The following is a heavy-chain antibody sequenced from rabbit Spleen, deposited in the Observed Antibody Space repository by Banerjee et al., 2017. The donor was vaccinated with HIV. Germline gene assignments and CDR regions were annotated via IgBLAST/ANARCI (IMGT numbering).Heavy chain of an antibody. J-gene: IGHJ4*01. V-gene: IGHV1S40*01. CDR3: ARDVGTYAYIDVYFNL. D-gene: IGHD6-1*01. CDR1: GFSFSSDYD. Sequence: QSLEESGGGLVKPGGTLSLTCTVSGFSFSSDYDMCWVRQAPGKGLEWIGCIYTGNGKTYYAGWAKGRFTISKASSTTVTLQMTRLTAADTATYFCARDVGTYAYIDVYFNLWGPGTLVTVS. CDR2: IYTGNGKT.